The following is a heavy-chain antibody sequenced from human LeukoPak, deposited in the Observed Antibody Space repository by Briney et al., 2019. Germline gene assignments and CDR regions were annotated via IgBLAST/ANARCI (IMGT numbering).Heavy chain of an antibody. D-gene: IGHD1-26*01. CDR2: INWNGGST. V-gene: IGHV3-20*04. CDR1: GFSFSSYW. CDR3: ARPHGSYGDAFDI. J-gene: IGHJ3*02. Sequence: GGSLRLSCAASGFSFSSYWMHWVRQAPGKGLEWVSGINWNGGSTGYADSVKGRFTISRDNAKNSLYLQMNSLRAEDTALYYCARPHGSYGDAFDIWGQGTMVTVSS.